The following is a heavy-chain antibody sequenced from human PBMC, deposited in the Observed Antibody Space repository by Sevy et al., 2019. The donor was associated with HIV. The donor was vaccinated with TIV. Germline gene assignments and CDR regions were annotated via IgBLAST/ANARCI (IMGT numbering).Heavy chain of an antibody. J-gene: IGHJ6*02. CDR1: GFILSDYY. CDR3: ATDRGFCSSTNCDDWDYYGMDV. D-gene: IGHD2-2*01. V-gene: IGHV3-11*01. CDR2: IGSSGNTI. Sequence: GGSLRLSCAASGFILSDYYMSWIRQAPGKGLEWVSYIGSSGNTIYYTDSVKGRFTISRDNSKKLVYLQMNSLRAEDSAVYYCATDRGFCSSTNCDDWDYYGMDVWGQGTTVTVSS.